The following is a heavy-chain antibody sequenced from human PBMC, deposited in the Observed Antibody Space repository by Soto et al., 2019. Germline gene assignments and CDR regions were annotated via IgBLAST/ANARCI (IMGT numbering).Heavy chain of an antibody. Sequence: SETLSLTCTVSGGSISRGGYYWSWIRQHPGKGLEWIGYIYYSGSTYYNPSLKSRVTISVDTSKNQFSLKLSSVTAADTAVYYCARAGDFVVVPAAMWYYFDYWGQGTLVTVSS. V-gene: IGHV4-31*03. D-gene: IGHD2-2*01. CDR2: IYYSGST. J-gene: IGHJ4*02. CDR1: GGSISRGGYY. CDR3: ARAGDFVVVPAAMWYYFDY.